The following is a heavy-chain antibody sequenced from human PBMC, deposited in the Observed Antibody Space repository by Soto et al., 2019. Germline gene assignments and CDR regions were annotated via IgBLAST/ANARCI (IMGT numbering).Heavy chain of an antibody. Sequence: QVQLVQSGAEVKKPGSSVKVSCKASGGTFSSYAISWVRQAPGQGLEWMGGIIPIFGTANYAQKFQGRVTITADKSTSTAYMELRSLRSEDTAVYYCARARGYSYGYLGPYYFDYWCQGTLVTVAS. V-gene: IGHV1-69*06. J-gene: IGHJ4*02. CDR2: IIPIFGTA. CDR3: ARARGYSYGYLGPYYFDY. CDR1: GGTFSSYA. D-gene: IGHD5-18*01.